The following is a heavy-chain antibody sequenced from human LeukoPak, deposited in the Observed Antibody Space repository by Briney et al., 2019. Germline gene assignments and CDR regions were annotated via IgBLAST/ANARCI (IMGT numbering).Heavy chain of an antibody. V-gene: IGHV4-38-2*02. D-gene: IGHD2-2*01. CDR2: IYHSGST. CDR1: GYSISSGYY. Sequence: PSETLSLTCTVSGYSISSGYYWGWIRQPPGKGLEWIGSIYHSGSTYYNPSLKSRVTISVDTSKNQFSLKLSSVTAADTAVYYCARLDDVPKRFDYWGQGTLVTVSS. CDR3: ARLDDVPKRFDY. J-gene: IGHJ4*02.